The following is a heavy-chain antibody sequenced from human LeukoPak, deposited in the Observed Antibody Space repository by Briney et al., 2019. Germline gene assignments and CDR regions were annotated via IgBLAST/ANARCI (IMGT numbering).Heavy chain of an antibody. Sequence: PGRSLRLSCAASGFIFSSYSMNWVRQAPGKGLGWVLCISSSHNYIFYADSVKGRFTISRDNAKNSLYLQMNSLRAEDTAVYYCARESDVTAADVFDYWGQGTLVTVSS. CDR1: GFIFSSYS. CDR2: ISSSHNYI. J-gene: IGHJ4*02. CDR3: ARESDVTAADVFDY. D-gene: IGHD6-13*01. V-gene: IGHV3-21*01.